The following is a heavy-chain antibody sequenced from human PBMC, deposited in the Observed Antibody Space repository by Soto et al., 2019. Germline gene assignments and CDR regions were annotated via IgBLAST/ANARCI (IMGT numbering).Heavy chain of an antibody. CDR1: GGSISSGGYY. Sequence: SETLSLTCTVSGGSISSGGYYWSWIRQHPGKGLEWIGYIYYSWSTYYNPSLKSRVTISVDTSKNQFSLKLSSVTAADTAVYYCARDPNTYYDILTGYYFGAFDIWGQGTMVTVSS. CDR2: IYYSWST. V-gene: IGHV4-31*03. J-gene: IGHJ3*02. CDR3: ARDPNTYYDILTGYYFGAFDI. D-gene: IGHD3-9*01.